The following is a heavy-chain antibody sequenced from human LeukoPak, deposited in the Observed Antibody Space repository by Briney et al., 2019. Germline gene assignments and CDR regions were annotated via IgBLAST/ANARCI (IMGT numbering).Heavy chain of an antibody. J-gene: IGHJ4*02. Sequence: GGTLRLSCAASGFTFSGYVMTWVRQAPGKGLEWVSAISGSGSITEYADSAKGRFTISRDNSKNTLYLQMNSLRAEDTAVYYCAKGNLPIIAAAGLFDYWGQGTLVTVSS. CDR3: AKGNLPIIAAAGLFDY. V-gene: IGHV3-23*01. CDR2: ISGSGSIT. CDR1: GFTFSGYV. D-gene: IGHD6-13*01.